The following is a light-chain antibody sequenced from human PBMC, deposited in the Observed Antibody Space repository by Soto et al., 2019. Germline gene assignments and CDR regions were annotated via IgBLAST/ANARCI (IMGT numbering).Light chain of an antibody. V-gene: IGKV1-39*01. CDR1: QSIRTY. CDR3: QQGYTTSWT. CDR2: GAS. J-gene: IGKJ1*01. Sequence: DIQMTQSPSSLSASVGDRVTITCRASQSIRTYLNWYQQKPGKVPNLLIYGASSLQSGVPSRFSGSGSGTDFTLTISSLQSEDFATYYCQQGYTTSWTFGQGTKVEIK.